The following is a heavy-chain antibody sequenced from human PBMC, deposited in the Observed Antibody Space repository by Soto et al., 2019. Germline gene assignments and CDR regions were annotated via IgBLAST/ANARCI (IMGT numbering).Heavy chain of an antibody. Sequence: GASLKVSCKASGYTFNSYGISWVRQAPGQGLEWMGWISAYDGNTNYAQKLQGRVTMTTDTSTSTAYMELRSLRSDDTAVYYCAREGVGLNAEYYYHYMDVWGKGTTVTVSS. CDR3: AREGVGLNAEYYYHYMDV. D-gene: IGHD3-3*01. CDR1: GYTFNSYG. J-gene: IGHJ6*03. V-gene: IGHV1-18*01. CDR2: ISAYDGNT.